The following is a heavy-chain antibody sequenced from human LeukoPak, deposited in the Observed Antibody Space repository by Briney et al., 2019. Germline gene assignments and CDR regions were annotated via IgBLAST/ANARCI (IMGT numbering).Heavy chain of an antibody. CDR2: ISGSGGGT. CDR3: AKDSGSSWFKGVFDI. CDR1: GFTFSSYA. J-gene: IGHJ3*02. Sequence: GGSLRLSCAASGFTFSSYAMSWVRQAPGKGLEWVSAISGSGGGTYYADSVKGRFTISRDSSKNTLYLRMNSLRAEDTAGYYCAKDSGSSWFKGVFDIWGQGTMVTVSS. D-gene: IGHD6-13*01. V-gene: IGHV3-23*01.